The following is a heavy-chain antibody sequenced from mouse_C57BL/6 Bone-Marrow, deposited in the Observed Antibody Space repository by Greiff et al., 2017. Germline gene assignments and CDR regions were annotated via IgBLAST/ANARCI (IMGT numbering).Heavy chain of an antibody. J-gene: IGHJ4*01. CDR1: GYTFTSYW. CDR2: IYPGSGST. D-gene: IGHD2-3*01. V-gene: IGHV1-55*01. Sequence: QVQLQQPGAELVKPGASVKMSCKASGYTFTSYWITWVKQRPGQGLEWIGDIYPGSGSTNYNEQFKSKATLTVDTSSSTAYMQLSSLTSEDSAVYYCAREDDGYYLYYARDYWGQGTSVTVSS. CDR3: AREDDGYYLYYARDY.